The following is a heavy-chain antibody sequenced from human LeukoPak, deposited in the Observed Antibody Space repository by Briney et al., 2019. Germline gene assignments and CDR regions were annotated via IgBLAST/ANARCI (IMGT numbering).Heavy chain of an antibody. CDR3: ARDRRFGELMYYFDY. CDR1: GFTFSSYV. V-gene: IGHV3-30-3*01. D-gene: IGHD3-10*01. J-gene: IGHJ4*02. Sequence: QPGGSLRLSCAASGFTFSSYVMHWVRQAPGRGLEWVAVISYDGSNKYYADSVKGRFTISRDNSKNTLYLQMNSLRAEDTAVYYCARDRRFGELMYYFDYWGQGTLVTVSS. CDR2: ISYDGSNK.